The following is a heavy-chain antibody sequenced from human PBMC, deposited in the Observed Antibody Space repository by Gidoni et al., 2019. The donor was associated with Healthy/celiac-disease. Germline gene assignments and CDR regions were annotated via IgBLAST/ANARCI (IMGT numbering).Heavy chain of an antibody. Sequence: QGQLVESGGGLVKPGGSLRLSCAASGFPFSDYYMSWIRQAPGTGLEWVSYISSSGRTISYADSVKGRFTISRDNAKNSLYLQMNSLRAEDTAVYYCAREPPEGDFDYWGQGTLVTVSS. V-gene: IGHV3-11*01. J-gene: IGHJ4*02. CDR3: AREPPEGDFDY. D-gene: IGHD3-16*01. CDR2: ISSSGRTI. CDR1: GFPFSDYY.